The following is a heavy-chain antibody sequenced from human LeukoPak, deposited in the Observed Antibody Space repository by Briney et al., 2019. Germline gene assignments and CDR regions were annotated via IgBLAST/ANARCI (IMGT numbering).Heavy chain of an antibody. CDR3: AKDRYSSPDY. Sequence: GGSLRLSCAASGFTVSSKYMSWVRQAPGKGLEWVSVIYSGGSTYYADSVKGRFTSSRDNSKNMVYLQMNSLRAEDTAVYYCAKDRYSSPDYWGQGTLVAVSS. CDR1: GFTVSSKY. J-gene: IGHJ4*02. D-gene: IGHD6-19*01. CDR2: IYSGGST. V-gene: IGHV3-66*01.